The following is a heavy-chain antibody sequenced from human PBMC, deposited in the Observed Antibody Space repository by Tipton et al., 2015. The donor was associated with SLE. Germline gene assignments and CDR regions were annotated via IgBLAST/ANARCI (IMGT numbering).Heavy chain of an antibody. J-gene: IGHJ4*02. CDR3: ATFEYSSSSFDY. Sequence: LRLSCTVSGGSISSYYWSWIRQPPGKGLEWIGYIYYSGSANYNPSLKSRVTISIDTSKKQFSLKLSSVTAADTAVYYCATFEYSSSSFDYWGQGTLVTVSS. D-gene: IGHD6-6*01. V-gene: IGHV4-59*08. CDR1: GGSISSYY. CDR2: IYYSGSA.